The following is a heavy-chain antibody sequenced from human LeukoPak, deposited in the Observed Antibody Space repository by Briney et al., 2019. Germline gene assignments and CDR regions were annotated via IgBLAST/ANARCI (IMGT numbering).Heavy chain of an antibody. CDR1: GGSISHYY. D-gene: IGHD3-10*01. Sequence: SETLSLTCTVSGGSISHYYWSWIRQPPGKGLEWIGYIYYSGTTNYNPSLKSRLTISVDTSKNQFSLKLSSVTAADTAVYYCARHYGSGTYPLDYWGQGTLVTVS. V-gene: IGHV4-59*08. J-gene: IGHJ4*02. CDR2: IYYSGTT. CDR3: ARHYGSGTYPLDY.